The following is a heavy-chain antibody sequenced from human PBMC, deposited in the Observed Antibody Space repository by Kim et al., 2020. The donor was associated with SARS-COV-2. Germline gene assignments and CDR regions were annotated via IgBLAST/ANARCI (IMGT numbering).Heavy chain of an antibody. D-gene: IGHD3-10*01. J-gene: IGHJ3*02. Sequence: ASVKVSCKASGYSFTSYAMNWVRQAPGQGLEWMGWINTNTGNPTYAQGFTGRFVFSLDTSVSTAYLQISSLKAEDTAVYYCARMTLSITEENYYGSGSYYNAFDIWGQGTMVTVSS. V-gene: IGHV7-4-1*02. CDR1: GYSFTSYA. CDR3: ARMTLSITEENYYGSGSYYNAFDI. CDR2: INTNTGNP.